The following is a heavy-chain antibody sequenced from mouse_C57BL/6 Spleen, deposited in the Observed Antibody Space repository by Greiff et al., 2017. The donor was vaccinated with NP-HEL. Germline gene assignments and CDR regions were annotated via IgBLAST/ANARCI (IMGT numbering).Heavy chain of an antibody. J-gene: IGHJ2*01. Sequence: VQLQQSGTALARPGASVKMSCKTSGYTFTSYWMHWVKQRPGQGLEWIGAIYPGNSDTSYNQKFKGKAKLTAVTSASTAYMELSSLTNEDSAVYYCTREVYYDYGFDYWGQGTTLTVSS. CDR2: IYPGNSDT. CDR1: GYTFTSYW. CDR3: TREVYYDYGFDY. D-gene: IGHD2-4*01. V-gene: IGHV1-5*01.